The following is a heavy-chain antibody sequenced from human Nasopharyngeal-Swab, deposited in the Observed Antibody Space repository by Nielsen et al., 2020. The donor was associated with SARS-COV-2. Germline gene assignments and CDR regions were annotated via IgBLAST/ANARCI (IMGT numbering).Heavy chain of an antibody. V-gene: IGHV3-30*03. D-gene: IGHD2-15*01. Sequence: GESLKISCAASGFTFSSYDMHWVRQAPGKGLEWVAVVSHDGSKKYYADSVKGRFTISRDNSKNTLFLQMSSLRGEDTAVYYCVHCSGGSCYSGFDHWGQGTLVTVSS. CDR3: VHCSGGSCYSGFDH. CDR2: VSHDGSKK. J-gene: IGHJ4*02. CDR1: GFTFSSYD.